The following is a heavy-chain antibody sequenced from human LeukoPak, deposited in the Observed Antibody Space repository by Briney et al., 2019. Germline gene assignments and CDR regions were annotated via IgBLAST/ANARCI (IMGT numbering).Heavy chain of an antibody. V-gene: IGHV3-7*04. D-gene: IGHD3-16*01. CDR2: IKQDGSEK. Sequence: GGSLRLSCAASGFTFTNFCMSWVRQAPGQGLEWVANIKQDGSEKYYVDSVKGRFTISRDNAKNSLYLQMNSLRAEDTAVYYCARITVNSTSLDYWGQGTLVTVSS. J-gene: IGHJ4*02. CDR3: ARITVNSTSLDY. CDR1: GFTFTNFC.